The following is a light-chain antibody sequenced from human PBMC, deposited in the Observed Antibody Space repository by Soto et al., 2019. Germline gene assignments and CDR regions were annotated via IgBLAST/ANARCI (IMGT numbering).Light chain of an antibody. CDR3: QQYHSYPWT. CDR2: KAS. CDR1: QSISSW. Sequence: DIQMTQSPSILSASVGDRVTITCRASQSISSWLAWFQQMPGKAPNLLIYKASNLQSGVPSRFSGSGSGTDFTLTITSLQPDDFATYYCQQYHSYPWTFGQGTRVDVK. V-gene: IGKV1-5*03. J-gene: IGKJ1*01.